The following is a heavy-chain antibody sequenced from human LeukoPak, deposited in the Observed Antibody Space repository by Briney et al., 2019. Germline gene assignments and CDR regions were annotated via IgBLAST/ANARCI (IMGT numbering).Heavy chain of an antibody. D-gene: IGHD3-16*02. V-gene: IGHV1-69*06. CDR1: GYTFTSYA. CDR2: IIPIFGTA. CDR3: ARDGVYDYVWGSYRYTSDYYYYYMDV. Sequence: ASVKVSCKASGYTFTSYAMNWVRQAPGQGLEWMGGIIPIFGTANYAQKFQGRVTITANKSTSTAYMELSSLRSEDTAVYYCARDGVYDYVWGSYRYTSDYYYYYMDVWGKGTTVTVSS. J-gene: IGHJ6*03.